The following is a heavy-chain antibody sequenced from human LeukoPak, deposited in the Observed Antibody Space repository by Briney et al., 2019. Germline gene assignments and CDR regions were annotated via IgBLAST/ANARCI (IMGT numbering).Heavy chain of an antibody. V-gene: IGHV4-59*01. Sequence: SETLSLTCSVSGASLKNSFWSWIRQPPGKGLEWIGYISDSGNTNYNPSLKSRVTFSIDTSKGQFYLNLRSVTAADTALYFCARNRFYLTGAYYFDPWGRGTQVTVSS. CDR1: GASLKNSF. D-gene: IGHD3-22*01. CDR2: ISDSGNT. J-gene: IGHJ5*02. CDR3: ARNRFYLTGAYYFDP.